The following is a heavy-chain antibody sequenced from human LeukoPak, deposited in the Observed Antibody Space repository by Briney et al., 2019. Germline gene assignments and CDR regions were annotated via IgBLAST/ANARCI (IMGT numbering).Heavy chain of an antibody. CDR2: IHQDGNEK. CDR1: GFTFSTYW. Sequence: AGGSLRLSCAASGFTFSTYWMSWVRQAPGRGLEWVTNIHQDGNEKYYMDSVKGRFTISRDNAKNSLYLQMNSLRVEDTAVYHCARGDDFSGDYWGQGTLVTVSS. J-gene: IGHJ4*02. V-gene: IGHV3-7*04. CDR3: ARGDDFSGDY. D-gene: IGHD3/OR15-3a*01.